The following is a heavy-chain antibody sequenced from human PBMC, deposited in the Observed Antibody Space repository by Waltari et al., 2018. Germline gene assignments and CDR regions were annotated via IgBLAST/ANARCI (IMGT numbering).Heavy chain of an antibody. CDR2: INHRGNI. J-gene: IGHJ4*02. CDR1: GGSFSGHY. CDR3: ARNSRDGYRLPGIIAY. Sequence: QVQLQQWGARLLKPSETLSLTCAVSGGSFSGHYWAWIRQAPGKGLEWIGEINHRGNINHNPSLKSRVTISVDTSKSQFSLSLNSVTAADTVVYYCARNSRDGYRLPGIIAYWGQGSLVTVSS. D-gene: IGHD2-21*01. V-gene: IGHV4-34*02.